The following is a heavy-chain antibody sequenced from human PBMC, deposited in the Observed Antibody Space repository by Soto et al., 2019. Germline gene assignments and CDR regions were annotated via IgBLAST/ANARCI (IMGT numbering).Heavy chain of an antibody. CDR1: GYTFTSYG. CDR3: AREPGLNLDTAMGMGFYYYYGMDV. V-gene: IGHV1-18*01. CDR2: ISAYNGNT. Sequence: ASVKVSCKASGYTFTSYGISWVRQAPGQGLEWMGWISAYNGNTNYAQKLQGRVTMTTDTSTSTAYMELRSLRSDDTAVYYCAREPGLNLDTAMGMGFYYYYGMDVWGQGTTVTVSS. J-gene: IGHJ6*02. D-gene: IGHD5-18*01.